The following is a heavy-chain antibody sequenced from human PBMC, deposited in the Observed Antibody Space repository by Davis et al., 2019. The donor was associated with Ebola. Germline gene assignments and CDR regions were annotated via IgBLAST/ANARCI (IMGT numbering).Heavy chain of an antibody. D-gene: IGHD7-27*01. V-gene: IGHV3-7*01. J-gene: IGHJ4*02. Sequence: GESLKISCAASGFTFSSYWMSWVRQAPGKGLEWVANIKQDGSEKYYVDSVKGRFTISRDNAKNSLYLQMNSLRDEDTAVYYCASLVSPGDYWGQGTLVTVSS. CDR3: ASLVSPGDY. CDR2: IKQDGSEK. CDR1: GFTFSSYW.